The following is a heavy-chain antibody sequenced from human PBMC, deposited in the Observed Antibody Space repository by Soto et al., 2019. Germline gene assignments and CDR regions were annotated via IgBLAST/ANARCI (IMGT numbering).Heavy chain of an antibody. Sequence: QALCLTCAITWVSVASNSASWNWIRQSPSRGLEWLGRTYYRSKWYTDYAVSVKSRITIKPDTSKNQFSLQLNSVTPEDTAVYYCARVISRYYGMDVWGQGTTVTVSS. CDR3: ARVISRYYGMDV. V-gene: IGHV6-1*01. CDR2: TYYRSKWYT. J-gene: IGHJ6*02. CDR1: WVSVASNSAS.